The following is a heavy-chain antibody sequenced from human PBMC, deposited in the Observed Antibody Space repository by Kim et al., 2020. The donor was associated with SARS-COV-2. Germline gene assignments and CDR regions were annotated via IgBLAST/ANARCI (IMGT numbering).Heavy chain of an antibody. CDR1: GYTFTSYY. CDR2: INPSGGST. J-gene: IGHJ3*02. Sequence: ASVKVSCKASGYTFTSYYMHWVRQAPGQGLEWMGIINPSGGSTSYAQKFQGRVTMTRDTSTSTVYMELSSLRSEDTAVYYCARARPYYDSSGYPTLGYAFDIWGQGTMVTVSS. CDR3: ARARPYYDSSGYPTLGYAFDI. D-gene: IGHD3-22*01. V-gene: IGHV1-46*01.